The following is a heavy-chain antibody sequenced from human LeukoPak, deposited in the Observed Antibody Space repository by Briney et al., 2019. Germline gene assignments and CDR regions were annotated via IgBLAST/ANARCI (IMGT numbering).Heavy chain of an antibody. Sequence: GGSLRLSCAASGFTFSSYSMNWVRQAPGKGLEWVSYISSSSSTIYYADSVKGRFTISRDNSKNTLYLQMNSLRAEDTAVYYCAKEKPGIAAAGRLGTYFDYWGQGTLVTVSS. V-gene: IGHV3-48*01. CDR1: GFTFSSYS. CDR2: ISSSSSTI. CDR3: AKEKPGIAAAGRLGTYFDY. D-gene: IGHD6-25*01. J-gene: IGHJ4*02.